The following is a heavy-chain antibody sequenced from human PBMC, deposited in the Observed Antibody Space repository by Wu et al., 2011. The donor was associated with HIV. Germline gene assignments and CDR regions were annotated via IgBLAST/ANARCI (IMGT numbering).Heavy chain of an antibody. CDR1: EALQQLC. J-gene: IGHJ4*02. V-gene: IGHV1-69*14. CDR2: IIPIFGTA. D-gene: IGHD2-2*01. Sequence: QVQLVQSGAEVKKPGSSVKVSCKASEALQQLCYQLGATGPGQGLEWMGGIIPIFGTANYAQKFQGRVTITADKSTSTAYMELSSLRSEDTAVYYCASGGCSSTSCYPPADYWGQGTLVTVSS. CDR3: ASGGCSSTSCYPPADY.